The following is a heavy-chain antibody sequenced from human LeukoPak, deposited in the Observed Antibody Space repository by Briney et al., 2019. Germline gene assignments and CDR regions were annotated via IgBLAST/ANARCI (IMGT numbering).Heavy chain of an antibody. D-gene: IGHD3-16*01. CDR1: GFTVSSNY. CDR2: ISSSSSYR. V-gene: IGHV3-21*01. CDR3: MSYAGRSDDY. J-gene: IGHJ4*02. Sequence: GGSLRLSCAASGFTVSSNYMNWVRQAPGKGLEWVSSISSSSSYRYYADSVKGRFTISRDNAKNSLHLQMNSLRAEDTAVYYCMSYAGRSDDYWGQGTLVTVSS.